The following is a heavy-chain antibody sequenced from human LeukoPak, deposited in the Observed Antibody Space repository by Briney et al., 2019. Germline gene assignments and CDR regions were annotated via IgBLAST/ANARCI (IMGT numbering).Heavy chain of an antibody. CDR2: IYTSGST. J-gene: IGHJ6*02. V-gene: IGHV4-61*02. CDR3: ARGYFWSGSRYGMDV. D-gene: IGHD3-3*01. Sequence: SQTLSLTCTVSGGSISSGSYYWSWIRQPAGKGLEWIGRIYTSGSTNYNPPPKSRVTISVDTSKNQFSLKLSSVTAADTAVYYCARGYFWSGSRYGMDVWGQGTTVTVSS. CDR1: GGSISSGSYY.